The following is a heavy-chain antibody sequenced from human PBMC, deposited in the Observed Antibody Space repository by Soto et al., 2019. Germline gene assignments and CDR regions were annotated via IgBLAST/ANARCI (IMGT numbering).Heavy chain of an antibody. J-gene: IGHJ4*02. V-gene: IGHV1-3*05. Sequence: QVQLVQSGAEEKKPGASVKVSCKASGYTFTSYAMHWVRQAPGQRLEWMGWINAGNGNTKYSQKFQGRVTITRDTSASTAYMELSSLRSEDAAVYYCARAPGGSSSFVDYWGQGTLVTVSS. CDR1: GYTFTSYA. CDR3: ARAPGGSSSFVDY. D-gene: IGHD6-6*01. CDR2: INAGNGNT.